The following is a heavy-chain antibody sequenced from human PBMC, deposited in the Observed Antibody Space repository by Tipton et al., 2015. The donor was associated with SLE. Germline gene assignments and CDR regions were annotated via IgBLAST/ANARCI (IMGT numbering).Heavy chain of an antibody. CDR3: ARVSGYSYAKGYYMDV. CDR1: GGTFSSYA. D-gene: IGHD5-18*01. J-gene: IGHJ6*03. Sequence: QSGPEVKKPGSSVKVSCKASGGTFSSYAISWVRQAPGQGLEGMGGIIPIFGTANYAQKFQGRVTITTDESTSTAYMELSSLRSEDTAVYYCARVSGYSYAKGYYMDVWGKGTTVTVSS. V-gene: IGHV1-69*05. CDR2: IIPIFGTA.